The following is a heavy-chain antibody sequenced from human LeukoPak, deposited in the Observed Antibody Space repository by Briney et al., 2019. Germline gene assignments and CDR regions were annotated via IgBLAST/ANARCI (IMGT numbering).Heavy chain of an antibody. D-gene: IGHD3-3*01. J-gene: IGHJ5*02. Sequence: GGSLRLSCAASGFTFSSYAMHWVRQAPGKGLEWVAVISYDGSNKYYADSVKGRFTISRDNSKNTLYLQMNSLRAEDTAVYYCARDYYDFWSGYREKSNWFDPWGQGTLVTVSS. CDR3: ARDYYDFWSGYREKSNWFDP. CDR2: ISYDGSNK. V-gene: IGHV3-30*01. CDR1: GFTFSSYA.